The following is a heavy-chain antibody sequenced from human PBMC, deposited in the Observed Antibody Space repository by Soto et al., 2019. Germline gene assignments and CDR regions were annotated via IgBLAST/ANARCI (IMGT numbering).Heavy chain of an antibody. CDR3: AIDRIAGRGLWAFDI. J-gene: IGHJ3*02. V-gene: IGHV1-18*01. CDR2: ISAYNGNT. D-gene: IGHD6-13*01. Sequence: ASVKVSCKASGYTFTSYGISWVRQAPGQGLEWMGWISAYNGNTNYAQKLQGRVTMTTDTSTSTAYMELRSLRSDDTAVYYCAIDRIAGRGLWAFDIWGQGTMVTVSS. CDR1: GYTFTSYG.